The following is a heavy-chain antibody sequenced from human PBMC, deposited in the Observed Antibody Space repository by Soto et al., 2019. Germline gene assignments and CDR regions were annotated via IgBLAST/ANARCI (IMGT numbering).Heavy chain of an antibody. V-gene: IGHV4-61*03. CDR3: ARGWGLLPYYVMNV. Sequence: PSETLSLTCIVSGDSVTSGSYYWTWLRQPPGKGLEWIGYISYTGRTKYNPSLQSRVTRSVDTSKTDFSLNLSSVTAADTALYFCARGWGLLPYYVMNVWGHGTAVTVSS. CDR1: GDSVTSGSYY. J-gene: IGHJ6*02. CDR2: ISYTGRT. D-gene: IGHD2-21*02.